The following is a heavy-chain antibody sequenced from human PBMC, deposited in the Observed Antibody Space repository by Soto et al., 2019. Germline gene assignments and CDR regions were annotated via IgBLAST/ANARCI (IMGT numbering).Heavy chain of an antibody. CDR1: GFTFSDHC. CDR3: ARDQRNYYGMDV. J-gene: IGHJ6*02. V-gene: IGHV3-53*01. CDR2: IYTGGST. Sequence: RLSCVASGFTFSDHCIDWVLQAPGKGLEWVSVIYTGGSTYYADSVKGRFTMSRDNSKNTLYLQMNSLRAEDTAEYYCARDQRNYYGMDVWGQGTTVTVS.